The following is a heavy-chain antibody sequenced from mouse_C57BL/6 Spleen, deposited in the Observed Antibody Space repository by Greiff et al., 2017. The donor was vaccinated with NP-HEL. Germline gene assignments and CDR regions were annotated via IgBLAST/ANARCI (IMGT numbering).Heavy chain of an antibody. J-gene: IGHJ1*03. V-gene: IGHV5-9*01. CDR3: ARPPGPARGYFDV. CDR2: ISGGGGNT. Sequence: VESGGGLVKPGGSLKLSCAASGFTFSSYTMSWVRQTPEKRLEWVATISGGGGNTYYPDSVKGRFTISRDNAKNTLYLQMSSLRSEDTALYYCARPPGPARGYFDVWGTGTTVTVSS. D-gene: IGHD3-3*01. CDR1: GFTFSSYT.